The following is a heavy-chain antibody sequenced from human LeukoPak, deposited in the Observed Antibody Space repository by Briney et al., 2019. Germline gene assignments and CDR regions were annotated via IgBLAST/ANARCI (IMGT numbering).Heavy chain of an antibody. D-gene: IGHD6-13*01. CDR1: GYTLTRYD. J-gene: IGHJ4*02. CDR3: ARGGSSFDY. CDR2: MNPNSGNT. Sequence: ASVKVSLTGSGYTLTRYDIQWVRQATGQGPEWMGWMNPNSGNTGYAQKFQGRVTMTRNTSISTAYMELSSLRSEDTAVYYCARGGSSFDYWGQGTLVTVSS. V-gene: IGHV1-8*01.